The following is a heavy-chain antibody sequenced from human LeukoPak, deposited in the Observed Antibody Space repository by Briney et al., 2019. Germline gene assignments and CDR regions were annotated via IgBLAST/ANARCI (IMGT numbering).Heavy chain of an antibody. CDR2: INPNSGGT. CDR1: GYTFTGYY. V-gene: IGHV1-2*02. J-gene: IGHJ4*02. CDR3: ARVSTSCCYEVDY. Sequence: GASVKVSCKASGYTFTGYYMRWVRQAPGQGLEWMGWINPNSGGTNYAQKFQGRVTMTRDTSISTAYMELSRLRSDDTAVYYCARVSTSCCYEVDYWGQGTLVTVSS. D-gene: IGHD2-2*01.